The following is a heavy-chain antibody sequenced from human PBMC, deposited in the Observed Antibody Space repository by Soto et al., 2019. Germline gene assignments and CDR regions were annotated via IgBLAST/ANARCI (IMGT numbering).Heavy chain of an antibody. CDR3: AHRLSRLQWLDPGWFDP. Sequence: SGPTLVNPTQTLTLTCTFSGFSLSTSGVGVGWIRQPPGKALEWLALIYWDDDKRYSPSLKSRLTITKDTSKNQVVLTMTNMDPVDTATYYCAHRLSRLQWLDPGWFDPWGQGTLVTVSS. J-gene: IGHJ5*02. CDR2: IYWDDDK. V-gene: IGHV2-5*02. D-gene: IGHD4-4*01. CDR1: GFSLSTSGVG.